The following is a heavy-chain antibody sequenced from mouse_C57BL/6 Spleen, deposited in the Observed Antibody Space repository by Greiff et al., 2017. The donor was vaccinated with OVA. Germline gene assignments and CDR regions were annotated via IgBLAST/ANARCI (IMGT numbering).Heavy chain of an antibody. D-gene: IGHD1-1*01. Sequence: EVKLQESGGGLVKPGGSLKLSCAASGFTFSSYAMSWVRQTPEKRLEWVATISDGGSYTYYPDNVKGRSTISRNNAKNNLYLQMSHLTSEDTAMAYCASDPLYGRAMDYWGQGTSVTVSS. J-gene: IGHJ4*01. CDR1: GFTFSSYA. V-gene: IGHV5-4*03. CDR2: ISDGGSYT. CDR3: ASDPLYGRAMDY.